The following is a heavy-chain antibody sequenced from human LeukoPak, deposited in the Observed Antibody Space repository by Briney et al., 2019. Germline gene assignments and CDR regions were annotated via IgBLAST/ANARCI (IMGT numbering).Heavy chain of an antibody. CDR1: GGSISSYY. CDR2: IYYSGST. Sequence: KPSETLSLTCTVSGGSISSYYWSWIRQPPGKGLEWIGYIYYSGSTNYNPSLKSRVTISVDTSKNQFSLKLSSVTAADTAVYYCARGLYDFWSGYPFDYWGQGTLVTVSS. D-gene: IGHD3-3*01. CDR3: ARGLYDFWSGYPFDY. J-gene: IGHJ4*02. V-gene: IGHV4-59*01.